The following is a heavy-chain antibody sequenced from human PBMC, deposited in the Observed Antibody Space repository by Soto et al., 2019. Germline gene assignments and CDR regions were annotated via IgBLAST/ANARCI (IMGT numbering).Heavy chain of an antibody. V-gene: IGHV4-31*03. CDR3: ARIWFGEYAEYFQH. D-gene: IGHD3-10*01. Sequence: QVQLQESGPGLVKPSQTLSLTCTVSGGSISGGGYYWSWIRQHPGKGLEWIGYIYYSGSTYYNPSLKSRVTISVDTSKNQFSLKLSSVTAADTAVYYCARIWFGEYAEYFQHWGQGTLVTVSS. CDR2: IYYSGST. J-gene: IGHJ1*01. CDR1: GGSISGGGYY.